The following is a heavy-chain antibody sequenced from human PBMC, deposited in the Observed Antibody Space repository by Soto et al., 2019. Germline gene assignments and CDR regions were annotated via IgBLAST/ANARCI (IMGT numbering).Heavy chain of an antibody. CDR1: GYTLTEVS. CDR3: ATLGYYDILTGYWVTPGKYYFDY. Sequence: ASVKVSCKVSGYTLTEVSMHWVRQAPGKGLEWMGGFDPEDGETIYAQKFQGRVTMTEDTSTDTAYMELSSLRSEDTAVYYCATLGYYDILTGYWVTPGKYYFDYWGQGTRVTVSS. J-gene: IGHJ4*02. V-gene: IGHV1-24*01. D-gene: IGHD3-9*01. CDR2: FDPEDGET.